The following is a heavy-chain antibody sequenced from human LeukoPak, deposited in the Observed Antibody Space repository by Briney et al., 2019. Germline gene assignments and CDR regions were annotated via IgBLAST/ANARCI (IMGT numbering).Heavy chain of an antibody. Sequence: SETLPLTCTVSGGSISDYSWTWIRQPPGKGLDWVGCVFHSGTTNYNPSLKSRLAISVEASKNQISLNLTSVTAADTAVYYCARTMGYYGSGPKRFDPWGQGTLVTVSS. J-gene: IGHJ5*02. CDR1: GGSISDYS. CDR2: VFHSGTT. V-gene: IGHV4-59*01. CDR3: ARTMGYYGSGPKRFDP. D-gene: IGHD3-10*01.